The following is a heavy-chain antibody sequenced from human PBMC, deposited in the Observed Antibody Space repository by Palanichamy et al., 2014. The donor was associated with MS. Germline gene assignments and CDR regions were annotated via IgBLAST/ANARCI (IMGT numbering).Heavy chain of an antibody. CDR3: AREMGGTCYFDY. CDR1: GYSFTTYH. CDR2: FHPYNGGV. Sequence: QVLLVQSGSEVKKPGASVKVSCKASGYSFTTYHINWVRQAPGQGLEWMGTFHPYNGGVNYAHKFNGRVRMTSDTPTTTAYMELTSLRSEDTAVYYCAREMGGTCYFDYWGQGTLVTVSS. D-gene: IGHD1-1*01. J-gene: IGHJ4*02. V-gene: IGHV1-46*01.